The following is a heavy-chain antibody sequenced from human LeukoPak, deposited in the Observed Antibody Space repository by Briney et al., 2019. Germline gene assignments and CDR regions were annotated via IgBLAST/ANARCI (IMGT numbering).Heavy chain of an antibody. J-gene: IGHJ6*02. CDR3: ARDRPLYGMDV. Sequence: GGSLRLSCAASGFTFSSYGMHWVRQAPGKGLEWVAVIWYDGSNKYNADSVKGRFTISRDNSKNTLYLQMNSPRAEDTAVYYCARDRPLYGMDVWGQGTTVTVSS. V-gene: IGHV3-33*01. CDR2: IWYDGSNK. CDR1: GFTFSSYG.